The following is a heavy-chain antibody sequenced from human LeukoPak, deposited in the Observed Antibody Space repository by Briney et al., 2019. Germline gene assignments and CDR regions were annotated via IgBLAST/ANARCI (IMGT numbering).Heavy chain of an antibody. CDR1: GFTFSSYA. J-gene: IGHJ6*03. D-gene: IGHD2-2*01. CDR3: ATGLTLPVPAATYYYYYMDV. CDR2: ISYDGSNK. Sequence: GGSLRLSCAASGFTFSSYAMHWVRQAPGKGLERVAVISYDGSNKYYADSVKGRFTISRDNSKNTLYLQMNSLRAEDTAVYYCATGLTLPVPAATYYYYYMDVWGKGTTVTVSS. V-gene: IGHV3-30*01.